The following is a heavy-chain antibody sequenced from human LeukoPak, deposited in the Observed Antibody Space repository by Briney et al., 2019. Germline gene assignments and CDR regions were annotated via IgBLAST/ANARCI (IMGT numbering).Heavy chain of an antibody. V-gene: IGHV4-34*01. J-gene: IGHJ4*02. CDR3: ARGYYDILTGYPAPDY. D-gene: IGHD3-9*01. CDR2: INHSGST. CDR1: GGSISSYY. Sequence: SETLSLTCTVSGGSISSYYWSWIRQPPGKGLEWIGEINHSGSTNYNPSLKSRVTISVDTSKNQFSLKLSSVTAADTAVYYCARGYYDILTGYPAPDYWGQGTLVTVSS.